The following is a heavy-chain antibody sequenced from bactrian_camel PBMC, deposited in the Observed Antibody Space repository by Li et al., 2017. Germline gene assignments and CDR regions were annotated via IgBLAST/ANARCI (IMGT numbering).Heavy chain of an antibody. V-gene: IGHV3S53*01. Sequence: VQLVESGGGLVQPGGSLRLSCAASGYTYSRICMGWFRQVPGKEREFVTRLSPDGSTSYADSVKGRFTVSKNEANDTVYLQMNSLSAEDAAVYYCATESGGWGGSWGYWGQGTQVTVS. J-gene: IGHJ4*01. D-gene: IGHD7*01. CDR2: LSPDGST. CDR1: GYTYSRIC. CDR3: ATESGGWGGSWGY.